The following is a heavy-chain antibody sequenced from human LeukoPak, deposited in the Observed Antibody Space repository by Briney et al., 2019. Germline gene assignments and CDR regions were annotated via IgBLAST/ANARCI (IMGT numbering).Heavy chain of an antibody. CDR2: ISGSGIIT. J-gene: IGHJ4*02. CDR3: AKRANYAFDY. D-gene: IGHD1-7*01. CDR1: GFTFSTYA. Sequence: PGGSLRLSCAASGFTFSTYAMSWVRQAPGKGLEWVSVISGSGIITYYADSVKGRLTISRDNSKNTLYLQMNSLRAEDTAVYFCAKRANYAFDYWGQGTLVTVSS. V-gene: IGHV3-23*01.